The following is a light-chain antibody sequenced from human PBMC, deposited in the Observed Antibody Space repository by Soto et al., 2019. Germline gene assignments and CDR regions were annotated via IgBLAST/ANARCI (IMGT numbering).Light chain of an antibody. V-gene: IGKV3-11*01. CDR3: HQRQSWPRT. CDR1: QAVNTR. J-gene: IGKJ1*01. CDR2: LAS. Sequence: EIVLTQSPATLSSFPGDRVTLSCRASQAVNTRLPWYQHRPGQAPRLLIYLASNTAAGVPARFSGSGSGTDFTLTISDVEPEDFAVYYCHQRQSWPRTFGQGTKVDIK.